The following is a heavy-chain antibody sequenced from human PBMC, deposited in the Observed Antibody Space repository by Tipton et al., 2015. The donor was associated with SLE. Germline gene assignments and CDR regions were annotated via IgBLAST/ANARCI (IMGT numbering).Heavy chain of an antibody. D-gene: IGHD3-16*02. V-gene: IGHV4-30-4*08. CDR2: IYYSGST. Sequence: TLSLTCTVSGGSISNSRYYWGWIRQPPGKGLEWIGYIYYSGSTNYNPSLKSRVTISVDTSKNQFSLKLSSVTAADTAVYYCARDKSSGNYYYYYMDVWGKGTTVTVSS. J-gene: IGHJ6*03. CDR1: GGSISNSRYY. CDR3: ARDKSSGNYYYYYMDV.